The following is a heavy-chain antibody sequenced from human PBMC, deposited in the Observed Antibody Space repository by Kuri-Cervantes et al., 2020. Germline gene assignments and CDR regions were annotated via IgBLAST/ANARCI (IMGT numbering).Heavy chain of an antibody. V-gene: IGHV3-13*01. D-gene: IGHD2-15*01. CDR1: GFTFSSYD. CDR2: IGTSGDT. CDR3: ARDEGWSALDY. J-gene: IGHJ4*02. Sequence: GESLKISCEASGFTFSSYDMHWVRQATGKGLEWVSGIGTSGDTHYPGSVKGRFTISRENAKNSLYLQMNSLRAGDTAVYYCARDEGWSALDYWGQGTLVTVSS.